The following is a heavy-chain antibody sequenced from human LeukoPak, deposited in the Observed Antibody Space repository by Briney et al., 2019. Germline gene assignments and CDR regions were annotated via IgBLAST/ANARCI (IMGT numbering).Heavy chain of an antibody. CDR3: ARVGTVVGASHAYFNY. D-gene: IGHD1-26*01. CDR2: ISPHSGET. CDR1: GYTFTNYY. V-gene: IGHV1-2*02. J-gene: IGHJ4*02. Sequence: ASVNVSCKASGYTFTNYYIHWVRQAPGQGLEWMGWISPHSGETNYSQKFQGRVIMTRDTSISTASIDLSSVTSDYTAICFFARVGTVVGASHAYFNYWGERELVTVSS.